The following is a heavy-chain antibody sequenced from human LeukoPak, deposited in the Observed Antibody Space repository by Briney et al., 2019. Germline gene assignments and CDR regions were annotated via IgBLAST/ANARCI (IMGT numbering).Heavy chain of an antibody. V-gene: IGHV4-4*02. CDR2: ISHSGST. D-gene: IGHD2-15*01. J-gene: IGHJ2*01. CDR3: ARDSPAYCSGGNCYNWYFDL. CDR1: GDSITNRNW. Sequence: SETLSLTCAVSGDSITNRNWWNWVRQPPGKGLEWIGEISHSGSTNYNPSLKSRVTISVDKSKNKFSLNLSSVTAADTAVYYCARDSPAYCSGGNCYNWYFDLWGRGTLVSVSS.